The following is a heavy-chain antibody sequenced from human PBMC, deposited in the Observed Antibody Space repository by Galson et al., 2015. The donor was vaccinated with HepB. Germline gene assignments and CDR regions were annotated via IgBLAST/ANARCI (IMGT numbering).Heavy chain of an antibody. Sequence: SVKVSCKVSGYTLTELSMHWVRQAPGKGLEWMGGFDPEDGETIYAQKFQGRVTMTEDTSTDTAYMELSSLRSEDTAVYYCATSSVTTVTTSPFDYWGQGTLVTVSS. J-gene: IGHJ4*02. V-gene: IGHV1-24*01. CDR1: GYTLTELS. CDR3: ATSSVTTVTTSPFDY. D-gene: IGHD4-17*01. CDR2: FDPEDGET.